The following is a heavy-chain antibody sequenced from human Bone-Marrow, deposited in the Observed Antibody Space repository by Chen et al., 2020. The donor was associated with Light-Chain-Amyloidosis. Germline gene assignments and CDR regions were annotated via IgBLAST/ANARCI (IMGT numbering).Heavy chain of an antibody. CDR1: GYTFTSYH. V-gene: IGHV1-46*01. CDR3: ARERCGTCYFDY. Sequence: QVQLVQSGAEVKKPGASMKISCKASGYTFTSYHLQWVRQAPGQVLEWMGTINPSNCDTNYAQKFLDRVTMTSDTSTSTVYMVLSSLRSEYTAVYHCARERCGTCYFDYWGQGTLVTVSS. D-gene: IGHD1-26*01. J-gene: IGHJ4*02. CDR2: INPSNCDT.